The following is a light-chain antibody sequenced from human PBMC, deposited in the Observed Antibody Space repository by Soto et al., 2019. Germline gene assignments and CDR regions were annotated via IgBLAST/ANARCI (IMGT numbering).Light chain of an antibody. CDR3: QQYNNWRPVT. Sequence: PAPLSVSPGERVTLSCMASQSVSSNLAWYQQKPGQGPRLLIYGASTRATGIPARFSGSGSGTEFTLTISSLQSEDFAVYYCQQYNNWRPVTFGQGTKVDIK. CDR1: QSVSSN. V-gene: IGKV3-15*01. CDR2: GAS. J-gene: IGKJ1*01.